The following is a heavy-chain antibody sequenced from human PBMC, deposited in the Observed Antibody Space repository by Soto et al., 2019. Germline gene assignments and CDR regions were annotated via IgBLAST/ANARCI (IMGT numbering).Heavy chain of an antibody. D-gene: IGHD3-10*01. J-gene: IGHJ4*02. CDR3: APWFGAFDY. V-gene: IGHV3-30*03. CDR2: ISYDGSNK. Sequence: QVQLVESGGGVVQPGRSLRLSCAASGFTFSSYGMHWVRQAPGKGLEWVAVISYDGSNKYYADSVKGRFTISRGNSKNTLYLQMNSLSAEDTAVYYCAPWFGAFDYWGQGTLVTVSS. CDR1: GFTFSSYG.